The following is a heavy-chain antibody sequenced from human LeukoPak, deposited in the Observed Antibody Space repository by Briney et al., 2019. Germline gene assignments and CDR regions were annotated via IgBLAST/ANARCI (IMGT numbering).Heavy chain of an antibody. CDR3: ATLNSVGATIDAFDI. CDR2: FDPEDGET. J-gene: IGHJ3*02. V-gene: IGHV1-24*01. Sequence: ASVKVSCKVSGYTLTELSMHWVRQAPGKGLEWMGGFDPEDGETIYAQKFQGRVTMTEDTSTDTAYMELSSLRPEDTAVYYCATLNSVGATIDAFDIWGQGTMVTVSS. D-gene: IGHD1-26*01. CDR1: GYTLTELS.